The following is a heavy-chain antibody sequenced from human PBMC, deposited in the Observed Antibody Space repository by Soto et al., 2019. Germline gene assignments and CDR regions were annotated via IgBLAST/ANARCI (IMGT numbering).Heavy chain of an antibody. J-gene: IGHJ3*02. CDR2: MNPNSGNV. D-gene: IGHD5-12*01. CDR1: GYTFTNYD. Sequence: ASVKVSCKASGYTFTNYDITWVRQATGQGLEWMGWMNPNSGNVGSTRKFQGRVSMTRNTSTSTAYMELSSLRSDDTAVYYCAKGCGSHGYDPFDIWGQGTMVTVSS. V-gene: IGHV1-8*01. CDR3: AKGCGSHGYDPFDI.